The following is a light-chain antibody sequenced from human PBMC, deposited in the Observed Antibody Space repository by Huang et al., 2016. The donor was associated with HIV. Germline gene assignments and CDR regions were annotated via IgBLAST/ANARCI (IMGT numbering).Light chain of an antibody. J-gene: IGKJ4*01. CDR1: KNIATW. Sequence: DIQMTQSPSPLSASIGDRVTITCRASKNIATWLAWYQQKPGKAPKLLTHKASRLSSRVPSRISGGGAGTEFALSISDLQPDDFATYYCQQDSNYPLTFGGGTKVEI. V-gene: IGKV1-5*03. CDR3: QQDSNYPLT. CDR2: KAS.